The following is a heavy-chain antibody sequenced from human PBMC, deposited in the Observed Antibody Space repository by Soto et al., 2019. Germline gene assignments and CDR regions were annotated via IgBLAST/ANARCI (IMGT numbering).Heavy chain of an antibody. J-gene: IGHJ5*02. CDR3: AGDPDSHYNDSHASSYP. V-gene: IGHV1-69*10. D-gene: IGHD4-4*01. Sequence: VKGSCKASGGTFSTYTITWVRQAPGQGLEWMGRIIPIIGIINYAQKFQGRVTISADKFTGTAYMELTGLRSDDTAVYYCAGDPDSHYNDSHASSYPWG. CDR2: IIPIIGII. CDR1: GGTFSTYT.